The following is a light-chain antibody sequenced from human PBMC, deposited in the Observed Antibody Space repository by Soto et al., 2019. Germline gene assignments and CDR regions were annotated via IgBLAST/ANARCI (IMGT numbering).Light chain of an antibody. CDR2: GAS. Sequence: EIVLTQSPATLSLSPVERATLSCRASQSVSSSYLAWYQQKPGQAPRLLIYGASTRATGIPARFSGSGSGTEFTLTISSLQSEDYAVYYCQQYNNWPPYTFGQGTKV. CDR3: QQYNNWPPYT. CDR1: QSVSSSY. V-gene: IGKV3-15*01. J-gene: IGKJ2*01.